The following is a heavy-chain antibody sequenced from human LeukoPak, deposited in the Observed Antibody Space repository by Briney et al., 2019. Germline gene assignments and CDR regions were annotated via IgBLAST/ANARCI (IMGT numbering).Heavy chain of an antibody. Sequence: GGSLRLSCAASGFTFSSYSMIWVRQAPGRGLEWLSCISKSGTIYYADSVEGRFTISRDNAKNSLYLQMNSLRAEDTAVYYCARGALTGGLDYWGQGTLVTVSS. J-gene: IGHJ4*02. V-gene: IGHV3-48*01. CDR2: ISKSGTI. CDR1: GFTFSSYS. D-gene: IGHD7-27*01. CDR3: ARGALTGGLDY.